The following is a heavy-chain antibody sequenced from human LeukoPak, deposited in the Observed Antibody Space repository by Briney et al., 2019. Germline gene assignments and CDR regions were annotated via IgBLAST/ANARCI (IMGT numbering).Heavy chain of an antibody. CDR2: INPKSGNT. V-gene: IGHV1-2*02. J-gene: IGHJ4*02. CDR1: GYTFTDYY. Sequence: ASVKVSCKASGYTFTDYYLFWVRQAPGHGLEWMAWINPKSGNTRFAQRFDGRVTLTRDTSISTVYMELTSLTADDTAIYYCSREDYWGQGTLVTVSS. CDR3: SREDY.